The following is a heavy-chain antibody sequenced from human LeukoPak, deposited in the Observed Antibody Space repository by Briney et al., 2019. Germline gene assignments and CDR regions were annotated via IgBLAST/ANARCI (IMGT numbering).Heavy chain of an antibody. CDR1: GFTFNNYA. Sequence: GGSLRLSCAVSGFTFNNYAMNWVRQAPWKGLEWVSGISGSAGSTYYADSVKGRFTISRDNSKNTLYLQINSLRAEDTALYYCAKDADNWPREVDYWGQGTLVTVSS. D-gene: IGHD1-1*01. V-gene: IGHV3-23*01. CDR2: ISGSAGST. J-gene: IGHJ4*02. CDR3: AKDADNWPREVDY.